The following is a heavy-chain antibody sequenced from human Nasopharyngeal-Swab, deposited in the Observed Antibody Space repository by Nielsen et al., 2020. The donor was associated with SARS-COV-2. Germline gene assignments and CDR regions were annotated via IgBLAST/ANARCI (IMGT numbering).Heavy chain of an antibody. J-gene: IGHJ4*02. CDR2: IYYSGST. CDR3: ARQRPGDYEDC. D-gene: IGHD4-17*01. V-gene: IGHV4-59*08. Sequence: WIRQPPGKGLEWIGYIYYSGSTNYNPSLKSRVTISVDTSKNQFSLKLSSVTAADTAVYYCARQRPGDYEDCWGQGTLVTVSS.